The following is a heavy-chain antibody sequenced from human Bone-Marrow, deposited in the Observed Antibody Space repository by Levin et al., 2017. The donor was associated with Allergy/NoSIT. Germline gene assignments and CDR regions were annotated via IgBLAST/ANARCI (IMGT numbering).Heavy chain of an antibody. CDR1: GFTFGDYV. V-gene: IGHV3-49*03. J-gene: IGHJ4*02. Sequence: GESLKISCTTSGFTFGDYVMSWFLQAPGKGPEWVGFIRSKAHGGTTEYAASVKGRFTISRDDSRSISYLEMKNLKTEDTAVYFCTLTGGGFWGQGTLVIVSS. D-gene: IGHD6-25*01. CDR3: TLTGGGF. CDR2: IRSKAHGGTT.